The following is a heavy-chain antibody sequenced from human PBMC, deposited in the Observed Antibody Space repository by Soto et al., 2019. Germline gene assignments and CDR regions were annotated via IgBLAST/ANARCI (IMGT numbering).Heavy chain of an antibody. J-gene: IGHJ4*02. CDR3: ARDRRGSSWPGVDY. CDR2: IYYTGTT. Sequence: QVQLQESGPGLVKPSETLSLTCIVSGGSLSPYYWSWIRQSPGKGLEWVGSIYYTGTTDYNPSLKSRVTISIATSANKVSLEMTSVTAADTAVYYCARDRRGSSWPGVDYWGQGKLVTVSS. D-gene: IGHD6-13*01. CDR1: GGSLSPYY. V-gene: IGHV4-59*01.